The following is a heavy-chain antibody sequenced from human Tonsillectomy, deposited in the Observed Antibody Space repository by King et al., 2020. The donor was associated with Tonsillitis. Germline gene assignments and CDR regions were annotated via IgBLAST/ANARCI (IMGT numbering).Heavy chain of an antibody. J-gene: IGHJ6*02. CDR3: AKDFEDCSGGKSKFAAYGMDV. CDR2: ISYDGSNK. Sequence: VQLVESGGGVVQPGRSLRLSCAASGFTFSSYGMHWVRQAPGKGLEWVAVISYDGSNKYYADSVKGRFTISRDNSKNTLYLQMNSLRAEDRAVYYCAKDFEDCSGGKSKFAAYGMDVWGQGTTVTVSS. D-gene: IGHD2-15*01. CDR1: GFTFSSYG. V-gene: IGHV3-30*18.